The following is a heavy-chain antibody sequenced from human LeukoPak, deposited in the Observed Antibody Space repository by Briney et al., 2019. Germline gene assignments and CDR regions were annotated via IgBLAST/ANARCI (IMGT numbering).Heavy chain of an antibody. Sequence: SVKVSCKASGYTFTSYAMHWVRQAPGQRLEWMGWINAGNGNTKYSQEFQGRVTITRDTSASTAYMELSSLRSEDMAVYYCARGYGWSSSGWLFDYWGQGTLVTVSS. D-gene: IGHD6-19*01. V-gene: IGHV1-3*03. CDR3: ARGYGWSSSGWLFDY. CDR2: INAGNGNT. CDR1: GYTFTSYA. J-gene: IGHJ4*02.